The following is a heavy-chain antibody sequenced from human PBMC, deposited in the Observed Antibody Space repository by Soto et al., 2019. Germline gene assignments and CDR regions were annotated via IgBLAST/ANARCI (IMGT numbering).Heavy chain of an antibody. Sequence: QVQLVESGGGVVQPGRSLRLSCAASGFTFSSYGMHWVRQAPGKGLEWVAVRSYDGSNKYYADSVKGRFTISRDNSKNTLYLQMNSLRAEDTAVYYCAKVPSMVRGVIPSPDAFDIWGQGTMVTVSS. V-gene: IGHV3-30*18. CDR2: RSYDGSNK. D-gene: IGHD3-10*01. CDR1: GFTFSSYG. J-gene: IGHJ3*02. CDR3: AKVPSMVRGVIPSPDAFDI.